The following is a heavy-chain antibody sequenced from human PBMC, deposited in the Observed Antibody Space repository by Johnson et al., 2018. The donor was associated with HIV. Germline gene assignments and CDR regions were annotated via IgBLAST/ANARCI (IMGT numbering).Heavy chain of an antibody. CDR2: IWYDGTIR. CDR3: AKDLYSSSWTNDAFDI. CDR1: GFTFSSYG. D-gene: IGHD6-13*01. V-gene: IGHV3-33*06. Sequence: QVQVVESGGGVVQPGRSLRLSCAASGFTFSSYGMHWVRQAPGQGLEWVAVIWYDGTIRYYGDSVKGRFTISRDNSKTTVYLQMNGLRAEDTAVYHCAKDLYSSSWTNDAFDIWGQGTMVTVSS. J-gene: IGHJ3*02.